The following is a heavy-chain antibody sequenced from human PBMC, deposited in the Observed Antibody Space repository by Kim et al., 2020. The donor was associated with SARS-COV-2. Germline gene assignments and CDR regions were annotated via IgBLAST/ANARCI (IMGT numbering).Heavy chain of an antibody. J-gene: IGHJ4*02. CDR1: GFTFSSYA. D-gene: IGHD1-26*01. CDR3: AREGGSYPRGFPDY. Sequence: GGSLRLSCAASGFTFSSYAMHWVRQAPGKGLEWVAVISYDGSNKYYADSVKGRFTISRDNSKNTLYLQMNSLRAEDTAVYYCAREGGSYPRGFPDYWGQGTLVTVSS. V-gene: IGHV3-30*04. CDR2: ISYDGSNK.